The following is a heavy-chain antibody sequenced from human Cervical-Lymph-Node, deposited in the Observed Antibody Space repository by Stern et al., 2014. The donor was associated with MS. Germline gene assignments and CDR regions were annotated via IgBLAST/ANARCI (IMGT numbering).Heavy chain of an antibody. D-gene: IGHD2-15*01. Sequence: EVQLVESGGGLVQPGGSLRLSCAASGFTFSTYWMHWVRQAPAKGLVWVSRINCEESSTTYAGSVKGRFSISRDNDKNTLYLQMNSLRAEDTAVYYCARGVMVAATYAYDIWGQGTMVTISS. CDR2: INCEESST. V-gene: IGHV3-74*02. CDR1: GFTFSTYW. J-gene: IGHJ3*02. CDR3: ARGVMVAATYAYDI.